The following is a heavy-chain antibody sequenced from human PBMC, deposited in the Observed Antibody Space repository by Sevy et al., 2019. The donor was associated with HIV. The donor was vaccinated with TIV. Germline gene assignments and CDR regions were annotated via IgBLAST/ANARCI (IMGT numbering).Heavy chain of an antibody. Sequence: GGSLRLSCAASGFTFSNYAMGWVRQAPGKGPEWVSTISTSSSSTYYADSVKGRFTISRDNSKNSMYLQMNSLRAEDTAVYYCARWGPDQQWLAPFDFWGPGTLVTVSS. CDR1: GFTFSNYA. J-gene: IGHJ4*02. CDR3: ARWGPDQQWLAPFDF. CDR2: ISTSSSST. V-gene: IGHV3-23*01. D-gene: IGHD6-19*01.